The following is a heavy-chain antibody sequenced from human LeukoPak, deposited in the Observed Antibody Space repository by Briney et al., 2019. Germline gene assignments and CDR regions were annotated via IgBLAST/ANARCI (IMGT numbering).Heavy chain of an antibody. CDR2: VIPSLGIS. CDR1: GGTFSGFA. V-gene: IGHV1-69*04. J-gene: IGHJ5*01. Sequence: EASVKVSCKTSGGTFSGFAMNWVRQAPGQGPEWMGRVIPSLGISKYSQKFQDRLKVTADNSSTTAFMELTSLTSDDTAVYYCATFRWIDSWGQGTLVIVSS. CDR3: ATFRWIDS. D-gene: IGHD2/OR15-2a*01.